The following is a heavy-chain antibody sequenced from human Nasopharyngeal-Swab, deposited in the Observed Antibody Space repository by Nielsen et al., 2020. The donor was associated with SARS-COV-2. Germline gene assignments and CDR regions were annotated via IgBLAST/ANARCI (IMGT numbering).Heavy chain of an antibody. CDR1: GFTFSSYD. Sequence: GESLKISCAASGFTFSSYDMHWVRQATGKGLEWVSAIGTAGDTYYPGSVKGRLTISRENAKNSLYLQMNSLRAGDTAGYYCAREGLEQRVFDYWGQGTLVTVSS. J-gene: IGHJ4*02. D-gene: IGHD1/OR15-1a*01. CDR3: AREGLEQRVFDY. V-gene: IGHV3-13*04. CDR2: IGTAGDT.